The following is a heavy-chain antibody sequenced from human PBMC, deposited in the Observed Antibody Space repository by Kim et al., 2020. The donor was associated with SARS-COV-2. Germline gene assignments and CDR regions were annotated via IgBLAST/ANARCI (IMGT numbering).Heavy chain of an antibody. D-gene: IGHD7-27*01. CDR1: GGSISSSSYY. V-gene: IGHV4-39*02. J-gene: IGHJ3*02. Sequence: SETLSLTCTVSGGSISSSSYYWGWIRQPPGKGLEWIGSIYYSGSTYYNPSLKSRVTISVDTSKNQFSLKLSSVTAADTAVYYCAREPKLGIPAPLDAFDIWGQGTMVNVSS. CDR3: AREPKLGIPAPLDAFDI. CDR2: IYYSGST.